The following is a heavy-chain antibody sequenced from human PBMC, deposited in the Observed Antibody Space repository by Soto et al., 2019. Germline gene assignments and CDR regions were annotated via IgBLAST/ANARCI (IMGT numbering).Heavy chain of an antibody. CDR1: GGSVSSGSYY. D-gene: IGHD2-15*01. CDR3: ARVAVAAKHNWFDP. J-gene: IGHJ5*02. V-gene: IGHV4-61*01. CDR2: IYYSGST. Sequence: SETLSLTCTVSGGSVSSGSYYWSWIRQPPGKGLEWIGYIYYSGSTNYNPSLKSRVTISVDTSKNQFSLKLSSVTAADTAVYYCARVAVAAKHNWFDPWGQGTLVTVSS.